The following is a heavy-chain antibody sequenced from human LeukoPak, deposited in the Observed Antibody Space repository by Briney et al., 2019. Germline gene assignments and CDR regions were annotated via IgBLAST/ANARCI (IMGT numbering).Heavy chain of an antibody. D-gene: IGHD2-21*02. CDR3: ARDGVTSSVVY. Sequence: GGSLRLSCAASGFTFSSYWMSWVRQAPGKGLEWLANIKEDGSRKYYVDSVKGRFTISRDNAKKSLFLQMNSLRAEDTAVYYCARDGVTSSVVYWGQGTLVTVSS. V-gene: IGHV3-7*01. CDR1: GFTFSSYW. CDR2: IKEDGSRK. J-gene: IGHJ4*02.